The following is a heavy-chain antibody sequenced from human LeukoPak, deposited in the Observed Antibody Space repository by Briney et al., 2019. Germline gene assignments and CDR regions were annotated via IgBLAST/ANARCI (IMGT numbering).Heavy chain of an antibody. J-gene: IGHJ3*02. CDR3: AREYFYDSSGYSDAFDI. D-gene: IGHD3-22*01. CDR1: GFTFRSYG. CDR2: ISYDGSNK. Sequence: GGSLRLSCAASGFTFRSYGMPWGRQAPGKGLEWVAVISYDGSNKYYADSVKGRFTISRDNSKNTLYLQMNSLRAEDTAAYYCAREYFYDSSGYSDAFDIWGQGTMVTVSS. V-gene: IGHV3-30*03.